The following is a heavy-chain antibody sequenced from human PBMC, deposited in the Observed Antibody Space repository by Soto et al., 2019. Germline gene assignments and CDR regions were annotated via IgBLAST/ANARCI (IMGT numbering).Heavy chain of an antibody. Sequence: PGGSLRLSCAASGFTFSRYGITWVRQAPGKGLDRVANIKQDGSEKYYVDSVKGRFTISRDNAKTSLYLQMNSLRAEDTAVYYCARDRRGFLEWSSPNNYCYYGMDVWGQGTTVTVSS. CDR2: IKQDGSEK. CDR3: ARDRRGFLEWSSPNNYCYYGMDV. V-gene: IGHV3-7*03. J-gene: IGHJ6*02. D-gene: IGHD3-3*01. CDR1: GFTFSRYG.